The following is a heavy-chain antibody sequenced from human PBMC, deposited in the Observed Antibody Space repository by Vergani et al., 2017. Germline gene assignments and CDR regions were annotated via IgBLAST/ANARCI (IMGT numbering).Heavy chain of an antibody. CDR3: ARARKFRFGVVWENWFDP. J-gene: IGHJ5*02. CDR1: GFTFNEYW. Sequence: LVESGGGVVQPGRSLTLTCSASGFTFNEYWMHWARQVPGKGLVWVSGMNGDGDTISYADSVKGRFTISRDNAKNTLFLQMNSLRAEDTAVYYCARARKFRFGVVWENWFDPWGQGTLVTVSS. D-gene: IGHD3-3*01. CDR2: MNGDGDTI. V-gene: IGHV3-74*02.